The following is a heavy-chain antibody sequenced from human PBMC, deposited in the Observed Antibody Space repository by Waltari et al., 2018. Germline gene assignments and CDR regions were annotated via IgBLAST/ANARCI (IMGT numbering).Heavy chain of an antibody. V-gene: IGHV4-39*01. J-gene: IGHJ3*02. CDR3: ASHDYCDQRDSFDI. Sequence: QLQESGPGMVKPSETLSRTCTVSGGSMSSSNYYWGWLSQPPGKGLEWIGSIYSSCCTYYVPSLKSRVTISVDTSMNLFSLNLSSVTAADTALYYCASHDYCDQRDSFDIWGQGTMVTVSS. D-gene: IGHD4-17*01. CDR1: GGSMSSSNYY. CDR2: IYSSCCT.